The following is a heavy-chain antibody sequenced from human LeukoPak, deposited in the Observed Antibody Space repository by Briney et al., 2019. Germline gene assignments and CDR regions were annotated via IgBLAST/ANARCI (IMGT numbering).Heavy chain of an antibody. J-gene: IGHJ6*03. V-gene: IGHV3-23*01. CDR1: GFIFSSYA. CDR2: ISASGGST. D-gene: IGHD3-10*01. CDR3: TKGGAVSSKSITMIRGTRRYYYYMDV. Sequence: GGSLRLSCAASGFIFSSYAMSWVRQAPGKGLEWVSAISASGGSTYYADSVKGRFTISRDNSKNTLYLQMNRLRAEDTAVYYCTKGGAVSSKSITMIRGTRRYYYYMDVWGKGTTVTISS.